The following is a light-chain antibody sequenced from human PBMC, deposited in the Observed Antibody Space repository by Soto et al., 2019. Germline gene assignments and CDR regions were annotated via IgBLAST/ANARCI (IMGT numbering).Light chain of an antibody. CDR2: DVS. Sequence: QSALTQPASVSGSPGQSITISCTGTSSDVGGYNYVSWYQQHPGKVPKLMIYDVSNRPSGVSNRFSGSKSGNTASLTISGLQAEDEADYYCGSYTSSSTVIFGGGTQPTVL. J-gene: IGLJ7*01. CDR1: SSDVGGYNY. CDR3: GSYTSSSTVI. V-gene: IGLV2-14*03.